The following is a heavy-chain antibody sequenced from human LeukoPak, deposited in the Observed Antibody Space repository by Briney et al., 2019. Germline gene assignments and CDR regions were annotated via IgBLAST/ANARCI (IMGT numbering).Heavy chain of an antibody. D-gene: IGHD3-10*01. V-gene: IGHV3-30*04. CDR1: GFTFSSYA. Sequence: GRSLRLSCAASGFTFSSYAMHWVRQAPGKGLEWVAVISYDGSNKYYADSEKGRFTISRDNSKNTLYLQMNSLRAEDTAVYYCARDGNYYGSGSYQNWFDPWGQGTLVTVSS. CDR3: ARDGNYYGSGSYQNWFDP. CDR2: ISYDGSNK. J-gene: IGHJ5*02.